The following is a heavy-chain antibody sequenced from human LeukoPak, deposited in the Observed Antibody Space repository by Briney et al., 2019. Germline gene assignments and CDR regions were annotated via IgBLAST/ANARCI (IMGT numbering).Heavy chain of an antibody. V-gene: IGHV5-51*01. CDR3: ARHYRYYYYGMDV. J-gene: IGHJ6*02. CDR2: IYPGDSVT. CDR1: GYSFTSYW. Sequence: GESLKISCKGSGYSFTSYWIGWVRQMPGKGLEWMGIIYPGDSVTRYSPSFQGQVTISADKSISTAYLQWSSLKASDTAMYYCARHYRYYYYGMDVWGQGTTVTVSS. D-gene: IGHD4-17*01.